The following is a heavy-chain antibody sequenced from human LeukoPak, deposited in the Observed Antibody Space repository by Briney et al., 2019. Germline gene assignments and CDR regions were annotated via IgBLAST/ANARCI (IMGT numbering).Heavy chain of an antibody. CDR2: INPNSGGT. V-gene: IGHV1-2*02. J-gene: IGHJ4*02. CDR1: GYTFTGYY. CDR3: ARGGYSYGPRGDYFDY. D-gene: IGHD5-18*01. Sequence: ASVKVSCKASGYTFTGYYMHWVRQAPGQGLEWMGWINPNSGGTNYAQKFQGRVTMTRDTSISTAYMELSRLRSDDTAMYYCARGGYSYGPRGDYFDYWGQGTLVTVSS.